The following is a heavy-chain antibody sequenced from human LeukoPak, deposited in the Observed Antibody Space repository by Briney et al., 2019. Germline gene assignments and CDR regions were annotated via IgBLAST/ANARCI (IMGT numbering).Heavy chain of an antibody. CDR2: INHSGST. J-gene: IGHJ4*02. D-gene: IGHD6-13*01. CDR1: GGSFSGYY. CDR3: ALSPLGAAGTWSGLFDY. V-gene: IGHV4-34*01. Sequence: SETLSLTCAVYGGSFSGYYWSWIRQPPGKGLEWIGEINHSGSTNYNPSLKSRVTISVDTSKNQFSLKLRSVTAADTAVYYCALSPLGAAGTWSGLFDYWGQGTLVTVSS.